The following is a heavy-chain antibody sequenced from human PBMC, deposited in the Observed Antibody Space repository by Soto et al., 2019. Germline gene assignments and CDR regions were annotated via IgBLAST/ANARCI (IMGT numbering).Heavy chain of an antibody. J-gene: IGHJ6*02. Sequence: ASVKVSCKTSGYTFTCYYMHWVRQGPGQGLEWMGWINPNSGGKNYAQKFQGRVTMTRDTSISTAYMELSRLRSDDTAVYYCARVRKGAAAGTYYGMDVWGQGTTVTVSS. CDR2: INPNSGGK. CDR1: GYTFTCYY. V-gene: IGHV1-2*02. CDR3: ARVRKGAAAGTYYGMDV. D-gene: IGHD6-13*01.